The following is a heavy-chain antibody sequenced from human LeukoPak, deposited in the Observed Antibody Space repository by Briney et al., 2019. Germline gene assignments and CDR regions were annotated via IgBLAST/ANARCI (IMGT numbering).Heavy chain of an antibody. CDR2: IYHSGST. V-gene: IGHV4-30-2*01. D-gene: IGHD3-10*01. CDR1: GVSISSGGYS. CDR3: ARGFVGSGSYSLFDY. Sequence: SETLSLTCAVSGVSISSGGYSWSWIRQPPGKGLEWIGDIYHSGSTYYNPSLKSRVTISVDRSKNQFSLKLNSVTAADTAVYYCARGFVGSGSYSLFDYWGQGTLVTVSS. J-gene: IGHJ4*02.